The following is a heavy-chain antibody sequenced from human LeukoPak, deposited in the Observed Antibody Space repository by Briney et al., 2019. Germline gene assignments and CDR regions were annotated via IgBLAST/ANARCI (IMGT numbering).Heavy chain of an antibody. V-gene: IGHV4-59*01. CDR3: ARAQLLWFGGPYDY. CDR2: IYYSGST. Sequence: PSETLSLTCTVSGGSISSYYWSWIRQPPGKGLEWIGYIYYSGSTNCNPSPKSRVTISVDTSKNQFSLKLSSVTAADTAVYYCARAQLLWFGGPYDYWGQGTLVTVSS. J-gene: IGHJ4*02. D-gene: IGHD3-10*01. CDR1: GGSISSYY.